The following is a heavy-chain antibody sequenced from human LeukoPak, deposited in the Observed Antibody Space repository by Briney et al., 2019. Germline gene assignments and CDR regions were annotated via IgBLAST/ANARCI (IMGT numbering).Heavy chain of an antibody. V-gene: IGHV4-34*01. CDR2: INHSGST. CDR3: ARSGQLGRNYYYYYYMDV. D-gene: IGHD6-6*01. Sequence: SETLSLTCAVYGGSFSGYYWSWIRQPPGKGLEWIGEINHSGSTNYNPSLKSRVTISVDTSKNQFSLKLSSVTAADTAVYYCARSGQLGRNYYYYYYMDVWGKGTTVTVSS. J-gene: IGHJ6*03. CDR1: GGSFSGYY.